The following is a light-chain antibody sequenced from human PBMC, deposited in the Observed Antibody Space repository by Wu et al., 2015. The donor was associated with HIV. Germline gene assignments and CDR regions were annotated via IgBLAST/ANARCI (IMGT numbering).Light chain of an antibody. J-gene: IGKJ2*03. CDR1: QSVRSF. CDR2: A. CDR3: QQSYSVPHS. Sequence: DIQMTQSPSSLSASIGDRVTITCRASQSVRSFLNWYQQTPGNAPKLLMFAGVSSRFSGSGSGTDFTLTISSLQPEDFATYYCQQSYSVPHSFGQGTKLEIK. V-gene: IGKV1-39*01.